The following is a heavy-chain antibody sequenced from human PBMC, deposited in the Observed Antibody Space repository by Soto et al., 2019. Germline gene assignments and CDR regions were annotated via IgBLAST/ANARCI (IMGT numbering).Heavy chain of an antibody. V-gene: IGHV1-58*01. Sequence: VASVKVSCKASGFTFTSSAVQWVRQARGQRLEWIGWIVVGSGNTNYAQKFQEGVTITRDMSTSTAYMELSSLRSEDTAVYYCAADGSTSVGGMDVWGQGTTVTVSS. CDR1: GFTFTSSA. J-gene: IGHJ6*02. D-gene: IGHD1-7*01. CDR2: IVVGSGNT. CDR3: AADGSTSVGGMDV.